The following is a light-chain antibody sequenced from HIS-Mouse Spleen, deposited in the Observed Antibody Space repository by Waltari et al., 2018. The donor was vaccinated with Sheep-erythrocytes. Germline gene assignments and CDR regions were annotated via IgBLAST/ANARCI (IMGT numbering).Light chain of an antibody. CDR3: QQYGSSPRT. Sequence: EIVLTQSPGTLSLSPGERATLSCRASQSVSSSYLAWDQQKPGQAPRLLIYGASSRATCIPDRFSGSGSGTDFTLTISRLEPEDFAVYYCQQYGSSPRTFGQGTKVEIK. CDR2: GAS. J-gene: IGKJ1*01. V-gene: IGKV3-20*01. CDR1: QSVSSSY.